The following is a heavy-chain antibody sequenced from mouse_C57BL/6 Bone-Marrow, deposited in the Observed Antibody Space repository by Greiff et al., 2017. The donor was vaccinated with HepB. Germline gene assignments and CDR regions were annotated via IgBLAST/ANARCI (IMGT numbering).Heavy chain of an antibody. CDR3: TRSRNYYGSSYFDY. J-gene: IGHJ2*01. V-gene: IGHV1-5*01. CDR1: GYTFTSYW. D-gene: IGHD1-1*01. Sequence: VQLQQSGTVLARPGASVKMSCKTSGYTFTSYWMHWVKQRPGQGLEWIGAIYPGNSDTSYNQKFKGKAKLTAVTSASAAYMELSSLTNEDSAVYYCTRSRNYYGSSYFDYWGQGTTLTVSS. CDR2: IYPGNSDT.